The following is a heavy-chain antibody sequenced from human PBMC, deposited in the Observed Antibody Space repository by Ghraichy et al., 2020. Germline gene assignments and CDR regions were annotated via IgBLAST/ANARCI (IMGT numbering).Heavy chain of an antibody. CDR1: GGSISSYY. Sequence: SETLSLTCTVSGGSISSYYWSWIRQPPGKGLEWIGYIYTSGSTNYNPSLKSRVTISVDTSKNQFSLKLSSVTAADTAVYYCARHLGVGATRGNWFDPWGQGTLVTVSS. J-gene: IGHJ5*02. V-gene: IGHV4-4*09. CDR3: ARHLGVGATRGNWFDP. D-gene: IGHD1-26*01. CDR2: IYTSGST.